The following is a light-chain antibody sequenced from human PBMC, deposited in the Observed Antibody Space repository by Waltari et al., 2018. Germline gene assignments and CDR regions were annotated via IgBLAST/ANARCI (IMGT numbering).Light chain of an antibody. CDR3: CSYAGSYTGV. Sequence: QSALTQPRSGSGSPGQSVTISCTGTSSDVGGYNYVSWYQQHPGKAPKLMIDDVSKRPSGVPDRFSGSKSGNTASLTISGLQAEDEADYYCCSYAGSYTGVFGGGTKLTVL. J-gene: IGLJ3*02. V-gene: IGLV2-11*01. CDR1: SSDVGGYNY. CDR2: DVS.